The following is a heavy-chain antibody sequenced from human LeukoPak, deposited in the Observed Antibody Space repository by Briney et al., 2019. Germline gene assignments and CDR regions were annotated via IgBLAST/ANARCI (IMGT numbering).Heavy chain of an antibody. CDR3: ARRAVLMVYDSWFEP. CDR1: GYTFTSYG. CDR2: ISAYNGNT. V-gene: IGHV1-18*01. Sequence: ASVKVSCKASGYTFTSYGISWVRQAPGQGLEWMGWISAYNGNTNYAQKLQGRVTMTTDTSTSTAYMELRSLRSDDTAVYYCARRAVLMVYDSWFEPWGQGTLGNVSS. D-gene: IGHD2-8*01. J-gene: IGHJ5*02.